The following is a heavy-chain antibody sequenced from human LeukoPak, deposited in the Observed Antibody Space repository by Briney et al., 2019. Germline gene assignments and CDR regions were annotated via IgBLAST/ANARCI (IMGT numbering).Heavy chain of an antibody. V-gene: IGHV3-23*01. CDR1: GFTFSSYA. J-gene: IGHJ4*02. CDR3: AKDRFDSSSWGSFDY. CDR2: ISGSGGST. D-gene: IGHD6-13*01. Sequence: GGSLRLSCAASGFTFSSYAMSWVRQAPGKGLEWVSAISGSGGSTCYADSVKGRFTISRDNSKNTLYLQMNSLRAEDTAVYYCAKDRFDSSSWGSFDYWGQGTLVTVSS.